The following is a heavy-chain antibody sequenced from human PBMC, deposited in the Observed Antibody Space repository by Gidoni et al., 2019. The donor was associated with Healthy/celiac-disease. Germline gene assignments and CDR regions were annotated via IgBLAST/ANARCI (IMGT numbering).Heavy chain of an antibody. CDR3: ARALMVYAFSSGLYYFDY. CDR1: GCSITSSSYF. Sequence: HLQLQESGPGLVKPSETLSLTCTVSGCSITSSSYFWGWIRQPPGKGLEWSGSIYYSGSTYYNPSLKSRVTISVDTSKNQFSLKLSSVTAADTAVYYCARALMVYAFSSGLYYFDYWGQGTLVTVSS. CDR2: IYYSGST. D-gene: IGHD2-8*01. J-gene: IGHJ4*02. V-gene: IGHV4-39*01.